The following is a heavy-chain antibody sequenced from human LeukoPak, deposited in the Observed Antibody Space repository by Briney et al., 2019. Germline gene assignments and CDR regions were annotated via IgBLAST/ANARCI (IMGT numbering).Heavy chain of an antibody. CDR2: IKQDGSEK. Sequence: GGSLRLSCAASGFTFSSYWMSWVRQAPGKGLEWVANIKQDGSEKYYVDSVKGRFTISRDNSKNTLYLQMNSLRAEDTAVYYCAKGLPRQFDYWGQGTLVTVPS. CDR1: GFTFSSYW. D-gene: IGHD4-11*01. CDR3: AKGLPRQFDY. J-gene: IGHJ4*02. V-gene: IGHV3-7*01.